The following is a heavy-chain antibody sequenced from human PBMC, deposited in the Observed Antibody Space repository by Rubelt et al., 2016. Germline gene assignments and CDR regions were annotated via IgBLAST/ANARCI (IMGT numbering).Heavy chain of an antibody. D-gene: IGHD1-26*01. V-gene: IGHV3-30*02. CDR3: AKDLGASNYFDY. J-gene: IGHJ4*02. Sequence: VQPGGSLRLSCAASGFTFSSYAMSWVRQAPGKGLEWVAFIRYDGTNKYYADSVKGRFTISRDNPKNTLYLQMNSLRAEDMAVYYCAKDLGASNYFDYWGQGTQVTVSS. CDR1: GFTFSSYA. CDR2: IRYDGTNK.